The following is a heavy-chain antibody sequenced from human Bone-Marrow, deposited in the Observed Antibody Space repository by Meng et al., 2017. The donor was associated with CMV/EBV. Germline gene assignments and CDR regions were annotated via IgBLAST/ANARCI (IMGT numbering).Heavy chain of an antibody. Sequence: GESLKISCAASGFTFSDYYMSWIRQAPGKGLEWVSAISGSGGSTYYADSVKGRFTISRDNSKNTLYLQMNSLRAEDTAVYYCARPSSREGYWGQGTLVTVSS. D-gene: IGHD6-13*01. V-gene: IGHV3-23*01. CDR2: ISGSGGST. CDR1: GFTFSDYY. J-gene: IGHJ4*02. CDR3: ARPSSREGY.